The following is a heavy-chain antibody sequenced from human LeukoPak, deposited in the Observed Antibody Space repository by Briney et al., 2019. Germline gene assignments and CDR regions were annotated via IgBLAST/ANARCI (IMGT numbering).Heavy chain of an antibody. CDR3: ARVDGHAHWFDP. J-gene: IGHJ5*02. Sequence: GGSLRLSCAASGFTVSSSYMSWVRQAPGKGLEWVANIKQDGSEKYCMDSVKGRFTVSRDNAKNSLYLQMNSLRAEDTAVYHCARVDGHAHWFDPRGQGTLVTVSS. CDR2: IKQDGSEK. V-gene: IGHV3-7*03. CDR1: GFTVSSSY.